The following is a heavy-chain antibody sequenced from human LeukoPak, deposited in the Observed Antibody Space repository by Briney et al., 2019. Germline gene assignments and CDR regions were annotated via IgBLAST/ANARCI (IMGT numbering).Heavy chain of an antibody. V-gene: IGHV4-39*01. CDR2: IYYTGNT. D-gene: IGHD3/OR15-3a*01. CDR1: GVSISSSYSY. CDR3: ARQTGSGLFILP. J-gene: IGHJ4*02. Sequence: WETLSLTCTVSGVSISSSYSYWGRIRQPPGMGLEWIGSIYYTGNTYYNASLKSQVSISIDTSKNQFSLKLTSVTAADTAVYYCARQTGSGLFILPGGQGTLVTVSS.